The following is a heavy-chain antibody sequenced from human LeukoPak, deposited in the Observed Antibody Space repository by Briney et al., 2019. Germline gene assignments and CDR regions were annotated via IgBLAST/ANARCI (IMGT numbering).Heavy chain of an antibody. Sequence: GGSLRLSCAASGFTFSSFAMSWVRQAPGKGLEWVSAVSASGATPYYADSVKGRFTISRDNSKNTLFLQINSLRAEDTAVYYCAKAQSSGFYRYFDCWGQGTLVTVSS. J-gene: IGHJ4*02. CDR3: AKAQSSGFYRYFDC. V-gene: IGHV3-23*01. CDR1: GFTFSSFA. D-gene: IGHD3-22*01. CDR2: VSASGATP.